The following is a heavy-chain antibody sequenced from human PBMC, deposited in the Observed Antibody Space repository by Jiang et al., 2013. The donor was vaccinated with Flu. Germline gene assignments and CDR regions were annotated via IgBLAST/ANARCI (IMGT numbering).Heavy chain of an antibody. CDR2: INHSGST. V-gene: IGHV4-34*01. CDR3: ARGQAELPFDY. CDR1: GGSFSGYY. Sequence: LLKPSETLSLTCAVYGGSFSGYYWSWIRQPPGKGLEWIGEINHSGSTNYNPSLKSRVTISVDTSKNQFSLKLSSVTAADTAVYYCARGQAELPFDYWGQGTLVTVSS. D-gene: IGHD1-7*01. J-gene: IGHJ4*02.